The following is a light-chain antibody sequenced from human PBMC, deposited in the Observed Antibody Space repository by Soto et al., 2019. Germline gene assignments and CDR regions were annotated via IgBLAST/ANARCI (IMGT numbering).Light chain of an antibody. V-gene: IGKV3-15*01. CDR1: KTVSDN. J-gene: IGKJ1*01. CDR3: QQYNNWPPGT. CDR2: AAS. Sequence: EIVMTQSPATLSVSPGESATVSCRATKTVSDNLAWYQQKPGQSPRLLIYAASTRATGIPARLSGSGSGTEFTLTISNLQSEDFAIYYCQQYNNWPPGTFGQGTKVEVK.